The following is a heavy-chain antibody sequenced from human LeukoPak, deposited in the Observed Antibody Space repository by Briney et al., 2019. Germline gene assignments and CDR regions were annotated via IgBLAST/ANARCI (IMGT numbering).Heavy chain of an antibody. CDR2: IIPIFGTA. J-gene: IGHJ4*02. Sequence: SVKVSCKASGGTFSSYAISWVRQAPGQGLEWMGGIIPIFGTANYAQKFQGRVTITTDESTSTAYMELSSLRSEDTAVYYCARGRGSGSYPIDYWGQGTLVTVSS. CDR3: ARGRGSGSYPIDY. D-gene: IGHD1-26*01. V-gene: IGHV1-69*05. CDR1: GGTFSSYA.